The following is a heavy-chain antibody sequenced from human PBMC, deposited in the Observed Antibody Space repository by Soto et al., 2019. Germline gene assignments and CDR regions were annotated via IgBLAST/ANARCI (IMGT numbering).Heavy chain of an antibody. CDR2: VCYGGSS. CDR1: GGSITTDRYY. CDR3: ARLSRHYGWFDP. D-gene: IGHD3-10*01. V-gene: IGHV4-39*01. Sequence: QLQLQESGPGLVKPSETLSLTCTVSGGSITTDRYYWGWIRQPPGQWLEWIGSVCYGGSSCYTPSLQSRLTTSADTSKSQFSQKLTSLNCADTAAYSCARLSRHYGWFDPWGQGTLVTVSS. J-gene: IGHJ5*02.